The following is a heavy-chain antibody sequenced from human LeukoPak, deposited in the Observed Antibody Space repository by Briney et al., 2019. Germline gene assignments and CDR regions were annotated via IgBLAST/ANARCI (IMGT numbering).Heavy chain of an antibody. D-gene: IGHD2-15*01. J-gene: IGHJ6*03. Sequence: SETLSHTCTVSGGSISNYFWSWIRQPPGKGLGCIGYIYYIDSTNYNPSLKSRVTVSVDTSKNQFSLKLSSVTAADTAVYYCARFPGSAEYRHYYYMDVWGKGTTVTVSS. V-gene: IGHV4-59*01. CDR3: ARFPGSAEYRHYYYMDV. CDR1: GGSISNYF. CDR2: IYYIDST.